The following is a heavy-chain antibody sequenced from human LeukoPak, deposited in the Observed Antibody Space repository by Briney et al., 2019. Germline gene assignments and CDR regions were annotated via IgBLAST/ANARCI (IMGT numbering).Heavy chain of an antibody. D-gene: IGHD3-3*01. V-gene: IGHV3-7*02. J-gene: IGHJ6*04. CDR2: IKQDGSEK. CDR1: GFTFSSNW. Sequence: GGSLRLSCGAPGFTFSSNWMTWVRQAPGKGLEWVANIKQDGSEKNYVDSVKGRFTISRDNAKNSLYLQMNSLRAEDTAVYYCARQRFGDVWGKGTTVTVSS. CDR3: ARQRFGDV.